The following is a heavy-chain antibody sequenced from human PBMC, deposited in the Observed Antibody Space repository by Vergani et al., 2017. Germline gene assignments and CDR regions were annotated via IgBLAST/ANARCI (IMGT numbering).Heavy chain of an antibody. V-gene: IGHV4-38-2*01. CDR3: ARQRGSGGFFPSSYFYGMDV. CDR1: DSHIMTNPY. CDR2: IHHSGDT. J-gene: IGHJ6*02. Sequence: QVQLQESGPGLVKPSETLTLIRDVSDSHIMTNPYWGWFRQSPGKGLEWIGCIHHSGDTHYNSSLKRRVSISIVSSSKFSLSLTSVTAADTAIYYCARQRGSGGFFPSSYFYGMDVWGRGTTVTVSS. D-gene: IGHD3-10*01.